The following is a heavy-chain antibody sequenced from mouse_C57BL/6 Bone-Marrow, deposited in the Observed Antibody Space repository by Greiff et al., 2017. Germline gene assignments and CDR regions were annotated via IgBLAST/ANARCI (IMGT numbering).Heavy chain of an antibody. V-gene: IGHV2-5*01. D-gene: IGHD2-4*01. Sequence: VKLVESGPGLVQPSQSLSITCTVSGFSLTSYGVHWVRQSPGKGLEWLGVIWRGGSTDYNAAFMSRLSITKDNSKSQVFFKMNSLQADDTAIYYWAKKGDYDDGGYYYAMDYWGQGTSVTVSS. CDR3: AKKGDYDDGGYYYAMDY. CDR2: IWRGGST. CDR1: GFSLTSYG. J-gene: IGHJ4*01.